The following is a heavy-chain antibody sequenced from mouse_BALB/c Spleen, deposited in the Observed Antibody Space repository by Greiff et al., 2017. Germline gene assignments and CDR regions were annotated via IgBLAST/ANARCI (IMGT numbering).Heavy chain of an antibody. Sequence: EVKVVESGGGLVQPGGSLKLSCAASGFTFSSYGMSWVRQTPDKRLELVATINSNGGSTYYPDSVKGRFTISRDNAKNTLYLQMSSLKSEDTAMYYCARDGDGNYDYYAMDYWGQGTSVTGSS. CDR2: INSNGGST. CDR1: GFTFSSYG. J-gene: IGHJ4*01. CDR3: ARDGDGNYDYYAMDY. D-gene: IGHD2-1*01. V-gene: IGHV5-6-3*01.